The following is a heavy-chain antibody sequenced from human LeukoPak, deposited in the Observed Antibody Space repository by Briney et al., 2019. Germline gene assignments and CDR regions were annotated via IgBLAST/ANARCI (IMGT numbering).Heavy chain of an antibody. CDR1: GFTFSSYS. CDR2: IDRPAKSYAT. D-gene: IGHD1-26*01. J-gene: IGHJ5*02. V-gene: IGHV3-73*01. Sequence: GGSLRLSCAASGFTFSSYSMNWVRQASGKGLEWVGLIDRPAKSYATAYGASVGGRFTISRDDSKNTAYLQMDSLKTEDTALYYCTRDRGTYNWLDPWGQGTLVTVSS. CDR3: TRDRGTYNWLDP.